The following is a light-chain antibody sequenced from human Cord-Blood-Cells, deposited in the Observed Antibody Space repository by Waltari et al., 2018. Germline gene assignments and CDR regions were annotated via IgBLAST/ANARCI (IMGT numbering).Light chain of an antibody. J-gene: IGKJ5*01. Sequence: DIVLTQSPATLSLSPGERATHSFRASQSVSSYLAWYQQKRGQAPRLLIADASNRATGVPARFSGSGSGTDFTLTISSLEPEDVAVYYCQQRSNWPITFGQGTRLEMK. V-gene: IGKV3-11*01. CDR3: QQRSNWPIT. CDR1: QSVSSY. CDR2: DAS.